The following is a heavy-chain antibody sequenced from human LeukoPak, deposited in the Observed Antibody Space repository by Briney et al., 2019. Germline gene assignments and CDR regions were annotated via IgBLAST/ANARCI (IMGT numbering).Heavy chain of an antibody. CDR1: GFTFISHT. CDR2: VSGNGANT. V-gene: IGHV3-23*01. D-gene: IGHD6-13*01. J-gene: IGHJ4*02. Sequence: GGSLRLSCAASGFTFISHTMSWIRQAPGKGLGWVSGVSGNGANTYYADSVKGRFTISRDNAKNSLFLQMNSLRAEDMALYYCAKDSSSWDNYLDSWGQGTLVTVSS. CDR3: AKDSSSWDNYLDS.